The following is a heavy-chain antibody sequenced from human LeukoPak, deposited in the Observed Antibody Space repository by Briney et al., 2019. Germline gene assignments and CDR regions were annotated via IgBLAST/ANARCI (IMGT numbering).Heavy chain of an antibody. D-gene: IGHD3-9*01. Sequence: SETLSLTCAVYGGSFSGYYWSWIRQPPGKGLEWIGEINHSGSTNYNPSLKSRVTISVDTPKNQFSLKLSSVTAEDTAVYYCARVRRRYFDWLLSETLYYFDYWGQGTLVTVSS. CDR2: INHSGST. J-gene: IGHJ4*02. V-gene: IGHV4-34*01. CDR1: GGSFSGYY. CDR3: ARVRRRYFDWLLSETLYYFDY.